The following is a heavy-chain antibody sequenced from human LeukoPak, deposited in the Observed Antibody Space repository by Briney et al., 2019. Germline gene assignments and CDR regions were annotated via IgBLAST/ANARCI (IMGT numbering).Heavy chain of an antibody. CDR3: AKEHMVRGVIVYYYYGMDV. Sequence: GGSLRLSCAASGFTFSSYAMHWVRQAPGKGLEWVAVISYDGSNKYYADSVEGRFTISRDNSKNTLYLQMNSLRAEDTAVYYCAKEHMVRGVIVYYYYGMDVWGQGTTVTVSS. CDR2: ISYDGSNK. V-gene: IGHV3-30-3*01. D-gene: IGHD3-10*01. CDR1: GFTFSSYA. J-gene: IGHJ6*02.